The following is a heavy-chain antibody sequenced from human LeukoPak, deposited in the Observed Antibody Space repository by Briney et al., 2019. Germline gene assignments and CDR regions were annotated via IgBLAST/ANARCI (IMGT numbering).Heavy chain of an antibody. V-gene: IGHV3-23*01. J-gene: IGHJ4*02. Sequence: GQSLRLSCDASGFSIYTYTMYWVRQAPGQGLEWVSGIRNSDGMTYYADSVRGRFTISTDNSKNTLYLQMNSLRAEDTALYYCAKGLERESRLDSWGQGTLVTVSS. CDR3: AKGLERESRLDS. D-gene: IGHD1-1*01. CDR1: GFSIYTYT. CDR2: IRNSDGMT.